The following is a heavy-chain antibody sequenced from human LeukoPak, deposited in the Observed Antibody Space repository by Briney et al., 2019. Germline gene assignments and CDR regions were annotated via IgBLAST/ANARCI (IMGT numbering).Heavy chain of an antibody. Sequence: GGSLRLSCAASGFTSSSYSMNWVRQAPGKGLEWVSYISSNSNTIYYADSVKGRFTISRDNAKNSLYLQMNSLRAEDTAVYYCANRPNGGYFDYWGQGTLVTVSS. V-gene: IGHV3-48*04. D-gene: IGHD1-1*01. CDR3: ANRPNGGYFDY. J-gene: IGHJ4*02. CDR1: GFTSSSYS. CDR2: ISSNSNTI.